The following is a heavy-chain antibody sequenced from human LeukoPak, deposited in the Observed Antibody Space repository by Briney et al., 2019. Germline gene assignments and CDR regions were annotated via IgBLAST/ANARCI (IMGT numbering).Heavy chain of an antibody. CDR1: GYTFTVYY. D-gene: IGHD2-2*01. Sequence: RASVTVSFKGSGYTFTVYYMHWVRQAPGQGMEWMGWINPNSGGRNYSQKFQGRVTMTRNTAISTAYMELRRLRSDDTAVYYCARCMDSTSCYLSPLDYWGQGTLVTVSS. CDR3: ARCMDSTSCYLSPLDY. V-gene: IGHV1-2*02. J-gene: IGHJ4*02. CDR2: INPNSGGR.